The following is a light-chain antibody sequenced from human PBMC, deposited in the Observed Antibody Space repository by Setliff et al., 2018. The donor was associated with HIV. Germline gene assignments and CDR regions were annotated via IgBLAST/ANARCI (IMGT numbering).Light chain of an antibody. Sequence: LAQPASVSGSPGQSITISCTGTSSNVGNYNLVSWYQQHPGNAPKLIVYEVDKRPSGVSSRFSGSKSGNTASLAISGLQAEDEADYYCCSYAGSSAFIFGGGTKVTVL. CDR3: CSYAGSSAFI. J-gene: IGLJ2*01. V-gene: IGLV2-23*02. CDR2: EVD. CDR1: SSNVGNYNL.